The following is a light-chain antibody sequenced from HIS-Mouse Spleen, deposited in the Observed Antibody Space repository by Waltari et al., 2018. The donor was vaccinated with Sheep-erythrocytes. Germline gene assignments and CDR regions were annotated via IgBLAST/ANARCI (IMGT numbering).Light chain of an antibody. J-gene: IGLJ3*02. CDR1: SSDGGGYNL. Sequence: QSALTQPASVSGSPGQSIPISCTGTSSDGGGYNLVPWYQQHPGKAPKLMIYEGSKRPSGVSNRFSGSKSGNTASLTISGLQAEDEADYYCCSYAGSSTPWVFGGGTKLTVL. CDR3: CSYAGSSTPWV. V-gene: IGLV2-23*01. CDR2: EGS.